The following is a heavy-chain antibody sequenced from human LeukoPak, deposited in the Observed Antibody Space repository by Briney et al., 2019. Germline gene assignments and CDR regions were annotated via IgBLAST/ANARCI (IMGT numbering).Heavy chain of an antibody. CDR3: ASLVKYYYGSGSYRTQPFDY. Sequence: SETLSLTCAVYGGSLSGYYWSWIRQPPGKGLEWIGEINHSGSTNYNPSLKSRVTISVDTSKNQFSLKLSSVTAADTAVYYCASLVKYYYGSGSYRTQPFDYWGQGTLVTVSS. J-gene: IGHJ4*02. CDR2: INHSGST. CDR1: GGSLSGYY. V-gene: IGHV4-34*01. D-gene: IGHD3-10*01.